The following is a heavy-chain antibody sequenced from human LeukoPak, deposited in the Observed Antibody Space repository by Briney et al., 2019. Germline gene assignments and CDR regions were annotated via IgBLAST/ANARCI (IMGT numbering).Heavy chain of an antibody. Sequence: GGSLRLSCAASGFTFSSYSMNWVRQAPGKGLEWVSTISSSSSYIYYADSLKGRFTISRDNAKNSLYLQMNSLRAEDTAVYYCARDRTIRDILTGYYSDYYYYMDVWGKGTTVTVSS. CDR3: ARDRTIRDILTGYYSDYYYYMDV. D-gene: IGHD3-9*01. CDR1: GFTFSSYS. J-gene: IGHJ6*03. CDR2: ISSSSSYI. V-gene: IGHV3-21*01.